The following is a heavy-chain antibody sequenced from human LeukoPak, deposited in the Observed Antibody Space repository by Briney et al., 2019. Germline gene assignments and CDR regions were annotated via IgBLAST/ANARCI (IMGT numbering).Heavy chain of an antibody. CDR1: GYSFTSYW. J-gene: IGHJ3*02. V-gene: IGHV5-51*01. D-gene: IGHD7-27*01. CDR2: IYPGDSDT. Sequence: GQSLQISCKGSGYSFTSYWIGWARPMSGKGLEWMGIIYPGDSDTRYNPSFQDQVTISADKSISTAYLQWSSLKASDTAMYYCARRGDPYAFDIWGQGTMVTVSS. CDR3: ARRGDPYAFDI.